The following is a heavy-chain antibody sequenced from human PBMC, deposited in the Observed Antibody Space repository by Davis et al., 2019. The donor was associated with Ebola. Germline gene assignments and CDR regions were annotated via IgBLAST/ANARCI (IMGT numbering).Heavy chain of an antibody. CDR1: GGSISSSNW. D-gene: IGHD3-22*01. CDR3: ARLPLVVIRGLWYYYGMDV. V-gene: IGHV4-4*02. CDR2: INHSGST. Sequence: SETLSLTCAVSGGSISSSNWWSWVRQPPGKGREWNGEINHSGSTNYNPSLKSLVTISVDTSKNQFSLKLSSVTAADTAVYYCARLPLVVIRGLWYYYGMDVWGQGTTVTVSS. J-gene: IGHJ6*02.